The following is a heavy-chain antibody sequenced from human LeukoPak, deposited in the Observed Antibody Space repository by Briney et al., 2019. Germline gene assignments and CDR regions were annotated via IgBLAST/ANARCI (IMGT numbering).Heavy chain of an antibody. CDR3: AQDQTFELPHQLAF. V-gene: IGHV3-23*01. CDR2: ISGSSSRT. CDR1: GFTFSSYA. J-gene: IGHJ4*02. Sequence: GGSLRLSCVASGFTFSSYAMSWVRQAPGKGLEWVSGISGSSSRTSYADSVKGRFTISRENSKNTLYLQMNSLRADDTAVYYCAQDQTFELPHQLAFWGQGILVTVSS. D-gene: IGHD2-15*01.